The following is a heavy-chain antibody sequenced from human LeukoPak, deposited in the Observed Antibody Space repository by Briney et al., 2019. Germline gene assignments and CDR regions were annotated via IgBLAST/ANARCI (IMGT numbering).Heavy chain of an antibody. CDR3: ARVPVFGVVTADYYYYARAV. CDR2: INRDDART. CDR1: TFICDDYA. V-gene: IGHV3-20*03. J-gene: IGHJ6*03. Sequence: PRGSLRRSALASTFICDDYAMSREPQGPGKGWKWWSGINRDDARTAYADSAKGRFTISRDNAQNSLYLPMNNLRADDTALYYCARVPVFGVVTADYYYYARAVWGKGTTVTVSS. D-gene: IGHD3-3*01.